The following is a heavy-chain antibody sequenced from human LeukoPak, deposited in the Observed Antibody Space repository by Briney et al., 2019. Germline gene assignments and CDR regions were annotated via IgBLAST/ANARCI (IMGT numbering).Heavy chain of an antibody. CDR3: ARDGYSGNDGL. V-gene: IGHV4-59*01. D-gene: IGHD5-12*01. J-gene: IGHJ4*02. CDR2: IYHSGST. Sequence: SETLSLTCTVSGGSISSYYWSWIRQPPGKGLEWIGYIYHSGSTNYNPSLRSRVTISVDTSKNQFSLKLSSVTAADTAVYYCARDGYSGNDGLWGQGTLVTVSS. CDR1: GGSISSYY.